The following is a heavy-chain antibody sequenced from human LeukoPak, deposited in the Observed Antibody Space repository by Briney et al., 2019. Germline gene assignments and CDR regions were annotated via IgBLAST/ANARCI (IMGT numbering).Heavy chain of an antibody. CDR2: IYYSGST. CDR1: GGSISSGDYY. J-gene: IGHJ3*02. CDR3: ARVVATYDAFDI. V-gene: IGHV4-30-4*01. D-gene: IGHD5-12*01. Sequence: PSQTLSLTCTVSGGSISSGDYYWSWIRQPPGKGLEWIGYIYYSGSTYYNPSLKSRVTISVDTSKNQFSLKLSSVTAADTAVYYCARVVATYDAFDIWGQGTMVTVSS.